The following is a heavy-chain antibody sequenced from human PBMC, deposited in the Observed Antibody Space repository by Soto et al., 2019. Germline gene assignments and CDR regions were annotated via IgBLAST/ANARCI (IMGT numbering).Heavy chain of an antibody. Sequence: GESLKISCKGSGYSFTSYWIGWVRQMPGKGLEWMGIIYPGDSDTRYSPSFQGQVTISADKSISTAYLQWSSLKASDTAMYYCARQGYSSGWYYYYGMDVWGQGTTVTVSS. CDR2: IYPGDSDT. CDR1: GYSFTSYW. V-gene: IGHV5-51*01. CDR3: ARQGYSSGWYYYYGMDV. D-gene: IGHD6-19*01. J-gene: IGHJ6*02.